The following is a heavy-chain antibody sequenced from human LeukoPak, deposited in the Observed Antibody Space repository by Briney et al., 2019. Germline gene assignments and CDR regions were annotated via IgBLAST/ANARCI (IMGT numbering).Heavy chain of an antibody. CDR2: ISYDGSNK. J-gene: IGHJ4*02. D-gene: IGHD1-26*01. CDR1: GFTFSSYG. Sequence: GGSLRLSCAASGFTFSSYGMHWVRQAPGKWLEWEAVISYDGSNKYYADSVKGRFTISRDNSKNTLYLQMNSLRAEDTAVYYCAKDPSRGSYYFDYWGQGTLVTVSS. CDR3: AKDPSRGSYYFDY. V-gene: IGHV3-30*18.